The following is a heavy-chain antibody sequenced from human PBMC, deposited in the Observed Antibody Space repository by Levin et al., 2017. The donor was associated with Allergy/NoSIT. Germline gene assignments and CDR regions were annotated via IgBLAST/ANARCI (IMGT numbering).Heavy chain of an antibody. J-gene: IGHJ4*02. CDR1: GGTFSSYT. V-gene: IGHV1-69*04. Sequence: ASVKVSCKASGGTFSSYTISWVRQAPGQGLEWMGRIIPILGIANYAQKFQGRVTITADKSTSTAYMELSSLRSEDTAVYYCARDPWPRGITMVRGFDYWGQGTLVTVSS. D-gene: IGHD3-10*01. CDR2: IIPILGIA. CDR3: ARDPWPRGITMVRGFDY.